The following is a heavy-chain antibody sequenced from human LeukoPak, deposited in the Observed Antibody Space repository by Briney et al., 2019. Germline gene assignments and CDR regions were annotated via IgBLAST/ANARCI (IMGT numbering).Heavy chain of an antibody. CDR1: GFTFSSYD. D-gene: IGHD5-18*01. CDR2: ISSSGYPI. J-gene: IGHJ4*02. V-gene: IGHV3-48*03. CDR3: ARGSGYSYGPTPKYFDY. Sequence: GGSLRLSCAASGFTFSSYDMNWVRQAPGKGLEWAAFISSSGYPIYYADSVKGRFTISRDNAERSLFLQMNSLRVEDTAVYYCARGSGYSYGPTPKYFDYWGQGTLVTVSS.